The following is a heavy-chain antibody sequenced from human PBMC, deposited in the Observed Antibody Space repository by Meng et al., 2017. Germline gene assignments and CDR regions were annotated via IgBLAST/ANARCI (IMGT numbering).Heavy chain of an antibody. J-gene: IGHJ4*02. CDR3: ARGEYHFESSGYYTH. D-gene: IGHD3-22*01. Sequence: GESLKISCAASGFTVSSNYMSWVHQAPGKGLEWVSVIYSGGSTYYADSVKGRFTISRDNAKNTQFLQMNSLRAEDTAVYYCARGEYHFESSGYYTHWGQGTLVTVSS. V-gene: IGHV3-53*01. CDR2: IYSGGST. CDR1: GFTVSSNY.